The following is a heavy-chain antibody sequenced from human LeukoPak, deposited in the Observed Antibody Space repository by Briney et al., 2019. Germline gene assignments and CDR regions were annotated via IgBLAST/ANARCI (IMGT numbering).Heavy chain of an antibody. Sequence: SETLSLTCTISGGSISTFYWSRLRQPPGKGLEWIAYIFHTGNSNYNPSLKGRVTISVDTSKNQFSLKVNSVTAADTAMYYCARYPFSDGFDIWGQGTMVTVSS. CDR1: GGSISTFY. V-gene: IGHV4-59*08. CDR3: ARYPFSDGFDI. CDR2: IFHTGNS. J-gene: IGHJ3*02.